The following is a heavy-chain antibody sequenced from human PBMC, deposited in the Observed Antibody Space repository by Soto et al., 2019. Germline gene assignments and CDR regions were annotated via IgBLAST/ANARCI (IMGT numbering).Heavy chain of an antibody. V-gene: IGHV4-30-4*01. CDR3: ARVRGRLLRFDP. J-gene: IGHJ5*02. D-gene: IGHD2-15*01. Sequence: QMQLQESGPGLVKPSQTLSLTCTVSGGSISSGDYYWSWIRQPPGKGLEWIGYIYYSGSTNYNPSHKSRVTISVDTSKNHFSLKLSSVTAADTAVYYCARVRGRLLRFDPWGQGTLVTVSS. CDR1: GGSISSGDYY. CDR2: IYYSGST.